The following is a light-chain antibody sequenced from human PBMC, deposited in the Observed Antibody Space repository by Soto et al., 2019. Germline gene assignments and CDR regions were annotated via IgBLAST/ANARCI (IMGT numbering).Light chain of an antibody. Sequence: DIQMTQSPATLSASLGDRITISCRASQNIDTWLAWYQQHPGEAPKLLIYTASTLENGVPSRFSGSGSGTAFTLTSSRLQPEYFASYCCQQYSCSPRSFGQGTKVEMK. CDR2: TAS. J-gene: IGKJ1*01. CDR3: QQYSCSPRS. V-gene: IGKV1-5*03. CDR1: QNIDTW.